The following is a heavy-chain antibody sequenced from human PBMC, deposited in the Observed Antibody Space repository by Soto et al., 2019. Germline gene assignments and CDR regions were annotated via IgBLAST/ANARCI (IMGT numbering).Heavy chain of an antibody. Sequence: PSETLSLTCTVSGGSISSYYWSWIRQPPGKGLEWIGYIYYSGSTNYTPYLKSRVTISVDTSKNQFSLKLSSVTAADTAVYYCARDQSSWGWLDPWGQGTLVTVSS. CDR2: IYYSGST. D-gene: IGHD6-13*01. V-gene: IGHV4-59*01. J-gene: IGHJ5*02. CDR3: ARDQSSWGWLDP. CDR1: GGSISSYY.